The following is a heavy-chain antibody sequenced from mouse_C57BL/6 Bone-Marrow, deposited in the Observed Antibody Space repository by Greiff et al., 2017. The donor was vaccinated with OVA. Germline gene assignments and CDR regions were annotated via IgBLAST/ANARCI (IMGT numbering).Heavy chain of an antibody. CDR3: ARHYYGSSYGAMDY. Sequence: QVQLKQSGAELVRPGTSVKVSCKASGYAFTNYLIEWVKQRPGQGLEWIGVINPGSGGTNYNEKFKGKATLTADKSSSTAYMQLSSLTSEDSAVYFCARHYYGSSYGAMDYWGQGTSVTVSS. CDR1: GYAFTNYL. D-gene: IGHD1-1*01. V-gene: IGHV1-54*01. CDR2: INPGSGGT. J-gene: IGHJ4*01.